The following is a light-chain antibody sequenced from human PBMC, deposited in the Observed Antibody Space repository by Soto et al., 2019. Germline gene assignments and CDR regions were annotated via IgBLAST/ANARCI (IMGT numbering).Light chain of an antibody. J-gene: IGKJ4*01. CDR3: QQSSRPPLT. CDR2: AAS. V-gene: IGKV1-39*01. CDR1: QGISTY. Sequence: DIQMTQSPSSLSASVGDRVTITCRASQGISTYLNWFQQKPGKAPELLIYAASSLQSAVPSRFSGSGSGTEFTLTICSLQSEDFATYYCQQSSRPPLTFGGGTKVEIK.